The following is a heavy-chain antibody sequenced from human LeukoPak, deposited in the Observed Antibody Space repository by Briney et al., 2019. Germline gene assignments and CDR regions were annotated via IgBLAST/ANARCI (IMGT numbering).Heavy chain of an antibody. Sequence: GASVKVSCKASGYTFTSYAMHWVRQAPGQRLEWMGWINAGNGNTKYSQKFQGRVTITRDTSASTAYMELSSLRSEDTAVYYCAGYMVRGVEFLYYFDYWGQGTLVTVSS. CDR2: INAGNGNT. CDR1: GYTFTSYA. V-gene: IGHV1-3*01. D-gene: IGHD3-10*01. CDR3: AGYMVRGVEFLYYFDY. J-gene: IGHJ4*02.